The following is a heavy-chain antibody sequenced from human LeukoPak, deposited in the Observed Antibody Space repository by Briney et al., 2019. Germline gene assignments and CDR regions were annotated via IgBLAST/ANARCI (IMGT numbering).Heavy chain of an antibody. V-gene: IGHV4-39*01. J-gene: IGHJ4*02. CDR2: LYYSRTT. CDR3: ARHDGRGGNTMGALDS. D-gene: IGHD3-3*01. Sequence: PSETLSLTCTVSGGSISSGSHHWGWFRQSPGKGLEWIGSLYYSRTTYYNPSLNSRVTISVVTSKNQFSLQLNSVTAADTAVYYCARHDGRGGNTMGALDSWGQGSLDTVSS. CDR1: GGSISSGSHH.